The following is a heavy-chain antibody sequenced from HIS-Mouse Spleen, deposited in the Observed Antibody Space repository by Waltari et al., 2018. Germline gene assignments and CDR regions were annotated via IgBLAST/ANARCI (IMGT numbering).Heavy chain of an antibody. CDR2: IDWEDDK. D-gene: IGHD6-19*01. V-gene: IGHV2-70*15. CDR1: GFSLSTSGMC. J-gene: IGHJ4*02. Sequence: QVTLRESGPALVKPTQTLTLTCPFSGFSLSTSGMCGSWIRKPQGRALEWLARIDWEDDKYYSTTLKTRLTISKDTSKNQVVLTMTNMDPVDTATYYCARIAEGYSSGWYAFDYWGQGTLVTVSS. CDR3: ARIAEGYSSGWYAFDY.